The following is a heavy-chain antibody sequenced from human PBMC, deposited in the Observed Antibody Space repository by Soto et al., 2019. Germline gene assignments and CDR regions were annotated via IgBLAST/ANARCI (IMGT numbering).Heavy chain of an antibody. CDR3: ARGWLEEQQLASPFDY. CDR2: IIPIFGTA. D-gene: IGHD6-13*01. Sequence: QVQLVQSGAEVKKPGSSVKVSCKASGGTFSSYAISWVRQAPGQGLESMGGIIPIFGTANYAQKFQGRVTITADESTSTAYMELSSLRSEDTAVYYCARGWLEEQQLASPFDYWGQGTLVTVSS. V-gene: IGHV1-69*12. CDR1: GGTFSSYA. J-gene: IGHJ4*02.